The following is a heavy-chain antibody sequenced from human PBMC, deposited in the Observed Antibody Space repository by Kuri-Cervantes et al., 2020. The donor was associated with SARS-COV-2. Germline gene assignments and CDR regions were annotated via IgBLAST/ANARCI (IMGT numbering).Heavy chain of an antibody. J-gene: IGHJ4*02. V-gene: IGHV3-21*01. CDR3: ARDSLDWFIPLDY. CDR1: GFIFNNYA. Sequence: LTCAGSGFIFNNYALNWVRQAPGRGLEWVSSISSSSSYIYYADSVKGRFTISRDNAKNSLYLQMNSLRAEDTAVYYCARDSLDWFIPLDYWGQGTLVTVSS. CDR2: ISSSSSYI. D-gene: IGHD3-9*01.